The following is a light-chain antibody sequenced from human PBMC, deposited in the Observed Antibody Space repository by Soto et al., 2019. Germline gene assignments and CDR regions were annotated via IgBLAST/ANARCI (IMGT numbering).Light chain of an antibody. Sequence: EILITHSPATLSVSPGARATLSCRASQSVSSNLAWYQQKPGQAPRLLIYGASTRATGIPARFSGSGSGTEFTLTISSLQSEDFAVYYCQQYHNWPTFGQGTKVDIK. CDR3: QQYHNWPT. CDR2: GAS. J-gene: IGKJ1*01. CDR1: QSVSSN. V-gene: IGKV3-15*01.